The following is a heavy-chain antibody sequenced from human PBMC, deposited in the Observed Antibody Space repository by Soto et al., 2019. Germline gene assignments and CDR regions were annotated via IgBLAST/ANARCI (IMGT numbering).Heavy chain of an antibody. CDR2: ISAYNGNT. D-gene: IGHD3-3*01. Sequence: QVQLVQSGAEVKKPGASVKVSCKASGYTFTSYGISWVRLAPGQGLEWMGWISAYNGNTNYAQKLQGRVTMTTDTSTSTAYMELRSLRSDDTSVYYCARDPTYYDFWSGDAFDIWGQGTMVTVSS. CDR3: ARDPTYYDFWSGDAFDI. V-gene: IGHV1-18*01. J-gene: IGHJ3*02. CDR1: GYTFTSYG.